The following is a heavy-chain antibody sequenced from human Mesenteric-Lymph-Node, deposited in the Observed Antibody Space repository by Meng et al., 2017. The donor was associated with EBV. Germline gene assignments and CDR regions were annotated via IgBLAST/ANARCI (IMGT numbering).Heavy chain of an antibody. CDR1: GGSFSGYY. J-gene: IGHJ4*02. V-gene: IGHV4-34*01. D-gene: IGHD6-6*01. CDR2: INHSGST. CDR3: ARGPYSSYDY. Sequence: QVQLQQWGAGLLKPSETLSLTCAVYGGSFSGYYWSWIRQPPGKGLEWIGEINHSGSTNYNPSLKSRVTISVDTSKNQFSLKLSSVTAADTAVYYCARGPYSSYDYWGQGTLVTVSS.